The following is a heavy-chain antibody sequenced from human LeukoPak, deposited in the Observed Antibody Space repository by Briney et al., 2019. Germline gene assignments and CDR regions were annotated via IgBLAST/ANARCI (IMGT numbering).Heavy chain of an antibody. D-gene: IGHD2-2*01. J-gene: IGHJ3*02. CDR1: GFTFSDYY. V-gene: IGHV3-11*01. CDR2: ISSSGSTI. Sequence: GGSLRLSCAASGFTFSDYYMSWIRQAPGKGLEWVSYISSSGSTIYYADSVKGRFTISRDNAKNSLYLQMNSLRAEDTAVYYCARDPSYCSSTSCLGDAFDIWGQGTTVTVSS. CDR3: ARDPSYCSSTSCLGDAFDI.